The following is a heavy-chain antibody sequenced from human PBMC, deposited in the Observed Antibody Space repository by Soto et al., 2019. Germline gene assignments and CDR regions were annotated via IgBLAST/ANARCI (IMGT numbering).Heavy chain of an antibody. D-gene: IGHD6-19*01. J-gene: IGHJ4*02. V-gene: IGHV3-23*01. CDR2: IAASGATT. CDR1: GFTFGNYA. Sequence: GGSLRLSCAASGFTFGNYAMSWVRQSPGKGLEWVSAIAASGATTYYADSVKGRLTVSRDNSKNTLYLQMNSLRAEDTAVYYCAKDRGGSGWRFDYWGQGTLVTVSS. CDR3: AKDRGGSGWRFDY.